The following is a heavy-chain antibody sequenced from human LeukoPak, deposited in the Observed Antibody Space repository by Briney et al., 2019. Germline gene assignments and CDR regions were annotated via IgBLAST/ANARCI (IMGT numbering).Heavy chain of an antibody. J-gene: IGHJ5*02. D-gene: IGHD6-13*01. CDR1: GFTFSSYA. CDR3: AKALSSSWYRLQGWFVP. Sequence: GGSLRLSCAASGFTFSSYAMSWVRQAPGKGLEWVSAISGSGGSTYYADSVKGRFNISRDNFQNTLYLQMNSLRAEDTAVYYGAKALSSSWYRLQGWFVPWGQGTLVTVSS. V-gene: IGHV3-23*01. CDR2: ISGSGGST.